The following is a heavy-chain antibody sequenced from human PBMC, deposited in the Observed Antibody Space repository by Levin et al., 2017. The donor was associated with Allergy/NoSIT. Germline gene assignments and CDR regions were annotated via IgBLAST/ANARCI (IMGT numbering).Heavy chain of an antibody. Sequence: GGSLRLSCAASGFTFSDYYMSWIRQAPGKGLEWVSYISSSSSYTNYADSVKGRFTISRDNAKNSLYLQMNSLRAEDTAVYYCARECYYDSSGYYYCYWGQGTLVTVSS. CDR1: GFTFSDYY. J-gene: IGHJ4*02. CDR2: ISSSSSYT. CDR3: ARECYYDSSGYYYCY. V-gene: IGHV3-11*05. D-gene: IGHD3-22*01.